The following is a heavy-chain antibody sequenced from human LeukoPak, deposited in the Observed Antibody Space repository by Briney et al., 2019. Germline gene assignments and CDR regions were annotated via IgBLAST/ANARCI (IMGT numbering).Heavy chain of an antibody. D-gene: IGHD6-6*01. CDR2: IYYSGRT. CDR3: ARIAYSSSTDY. V-gene: IGHV4-39*07. J-gene: IGHJ4*02. CDR1: GGSISSSNYY. Sequence: PSETLSLTCTVSGGSISSSNYYWGWIRQPPGKGLECIGSIYYSGRTYYNPSFKSRVTISVNTSKNQFSLKLSSVTAADTAVYYCARIAYSSSTDYWGQGTLVTVSS.